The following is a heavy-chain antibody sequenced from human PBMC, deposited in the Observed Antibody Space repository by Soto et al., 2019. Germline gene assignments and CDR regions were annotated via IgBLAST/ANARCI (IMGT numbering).Heavy chain of an antibody. D-gene: IGHD6-13*01. CDR2: ISGGGSTT. CDR3: ARDQAAGGTISRYFQD. Sequence: EVQLLESGGGLVQPEGSLRLSCKASGFTFSSYAMSWVRQAPGKGLEWVSGISGGGSTTYYADSVKGRFTISRDNSKNTLYLQVNGLRAEDTAVYYCARDQAAGGTISRYFQDWGQGTLVTVSS. CDR1: GFTFSSYA. V-gene: IGHV3-23*01. J-gene: IGHJ1*01.